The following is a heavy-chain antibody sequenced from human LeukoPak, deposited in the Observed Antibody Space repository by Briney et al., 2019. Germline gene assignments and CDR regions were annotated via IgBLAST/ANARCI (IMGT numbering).Heavy chain of an antibody. CDR1: GFTVSGNY. J-gene: IGHJ4*02. CDR3: AGAHSSRWSVF. D-gene: IGHD6-13*01. CDR2: IYSGGNT. Sequence: GGSLRLSCAASGFTVSGNYMSWVRQAPGKGLEWASVIYSGGNTYYADSVKGRFTISRDNSKNTLYLQMNSLRAEDTAVYYCAGAHSSRWSVFWGQGTLVTVSS. V-gene: IGHV3-53*01.